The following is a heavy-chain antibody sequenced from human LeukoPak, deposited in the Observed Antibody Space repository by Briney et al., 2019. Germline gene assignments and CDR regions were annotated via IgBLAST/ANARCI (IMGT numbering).Heavy chain of an antibody. CDR3: ARGGYYYDSSGYFDAFDI. V-gene: IGHV4-4*07. Sequence: SETLSLTCSVSGGSISSYYWSWIRQSAGKGLEWIGRIYISGSTNYNPSLRSRVTMSVDTSRNQFSLNLTSVTAADTAVYYCARGGYYYDSSGYFDAFDIWGQGTMVTVSS. CDR2: IYISGST. D-gene: IGHD3-22*01. CDR1: GGSISSYY. J-gene: IGHJ3*02.